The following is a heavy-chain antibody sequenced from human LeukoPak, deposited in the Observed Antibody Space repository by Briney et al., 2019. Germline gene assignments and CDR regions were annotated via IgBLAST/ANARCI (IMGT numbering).Heavy chain of an antibody. J-gene: IGHJ4*02. V-gene: IGHV3-11*04. D-gene: IGHD6-19*01. CDR3: ATTRYSSASYSVY. Sequence: GGSLRLSCAASGFTFSDYYTSWIRQAPGEGLEWVSYSSSGGSAIYYADSVKGRFTISRDNAKNSVYLQMNSLRAEDTAVYYCATTRYSSASYSVYWGQGTLVTVSS. CDR2: SSSGGSAI. CDR1: GFTFSDYY.